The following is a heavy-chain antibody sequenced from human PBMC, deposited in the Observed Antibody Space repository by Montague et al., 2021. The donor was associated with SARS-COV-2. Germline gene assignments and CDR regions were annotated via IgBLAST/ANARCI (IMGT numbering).Heavy chain of an antibody. V-gene: IGHV4-34*01. Sequence: SETLSLTCAVYGGSFSDYSWTWIRQPPGKGLEWIGEINHSGSTKYNPPLKSRSTISVDTSMNQFSLRLSSVTAADTAVYYCARGRVDTTMILVVFTGAAHSFDFWGQGTLVSVSS. CDR2: INHSGST. J-gene: IGHJ4*02. CDR3: ARGRVDTTMILVVFTGAAHSFDF. D-gene: IGHD3-22*01. CDR1: GGSFSDYS.